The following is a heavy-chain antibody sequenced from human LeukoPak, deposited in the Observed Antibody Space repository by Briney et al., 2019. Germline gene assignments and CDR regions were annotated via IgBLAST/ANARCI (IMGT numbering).Heavy chain of an antibody. Sequence: GESLKTSFKASGFRLNTYWIGGGRQVPGKGVGWVGIFSPSDPDPRYSTSFQHQVTISADKSIETANLQWSSLKASGTGMYYCGRLSISSWFSYYYSMDVWGQGTTVTVSS. CDR2: FSPSDPDP. CDR1: GFRLNTYW. J-gene: IGHJ6*02. D-gene: IGHD6-13*01. CDR3: GRLSISSWFSYYYSMDV. V-gene: IGHV5-51*01.